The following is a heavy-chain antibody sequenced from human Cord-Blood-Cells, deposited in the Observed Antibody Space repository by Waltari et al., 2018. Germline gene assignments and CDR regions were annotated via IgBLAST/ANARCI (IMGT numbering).Heavy chain of an antibody. J-gene: IGHJ6*02. CDR3: ARGSTVNYYGMDV. V-gene: IGHV3-33*01. D-gene: IGHD4-4*01. Sequence: QVQLVESGGGVVQPGRSLRLSCAASGFTFSSYGMHWVRQAPGKGLEWVAVIWDDGRNKYYADSVKGRFTISRDNSKNTLYLQMNSLRAEDTAVYYCARGSTVNYYGMDVWGQGTTVTVSS. CDR1: GFTFSSYG. CDR2: IWDDGRNK.